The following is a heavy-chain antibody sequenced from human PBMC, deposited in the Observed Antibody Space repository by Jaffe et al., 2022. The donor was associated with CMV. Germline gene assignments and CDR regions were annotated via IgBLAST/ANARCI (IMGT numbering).Heavy chain of an antibody. V-gene: IGHV4-34*01. J-gene: IGHJ6*02. CDR1: GGSFSGYY. Sequence: QVQLQQWGAGLLKPSETLSLTCAVYGGSFSGYYWSWIRQPPGKGLEWIGEINHSGSTNYNPSLKSRVTISVDTSKNQFSLKLSSVTAADTAVYYCARGRIFGVVISPRNGGGMDVWGQGTTVTVSS. D-gene: IGHD3-3*01. CDR3: ARGRIFGVVISPRNGGGMDV. CDR2: INHSGST.